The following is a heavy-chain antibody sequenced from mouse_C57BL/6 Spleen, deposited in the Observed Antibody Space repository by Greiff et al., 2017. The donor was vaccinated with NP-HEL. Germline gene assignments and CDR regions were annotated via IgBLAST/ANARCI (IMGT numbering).Heavy chain of an antibody. CDR3: VSTGTLDY. CDR2: ISDGGSYT. V-gene: IGHV5-4*03. D-gene: IGHD4-1*02. J-gene: IGHJ2*01. Sequence: EVKVEESGGGLVKPGGSLKLSCAASGFTFSSYAMSWVRQTPEKRLEWVATISDGGSYTYYPDNVKGRFTISRDNAKNNLYLQMSHLKSEDTAMYYCVSTGTLDYWGQGTTLTVSS. CDR1: GFTFSSYA.